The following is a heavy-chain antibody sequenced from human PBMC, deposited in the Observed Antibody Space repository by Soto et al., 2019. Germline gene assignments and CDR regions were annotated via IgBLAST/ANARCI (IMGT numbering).Heavy chain of an antibody. Sequence: EVQLLESGGGLVQPGGSLRLSCAASGSTFSIYAMNWVRQAPGKGLEWVSGISASGRTTYYADSVKGRFTISRDNSKISLYIQINSRRAEDTAVYYCAKDRLEAYCSGGSCKVNLEVWGQGTTVTVSS. D-gene: IGHD2-15*01. CDR1: GSTFSIYA. V-gene: IGHV3-23*01. CDR3: AKDRLEAYCSGGSCKVNLEV. CDR2: ISASGRTT. J-gene: IGHJ6*02.